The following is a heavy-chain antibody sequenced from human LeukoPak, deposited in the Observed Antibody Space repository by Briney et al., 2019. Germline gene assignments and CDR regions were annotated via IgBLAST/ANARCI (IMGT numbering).Heavy chain of an antibody. Sequence: ASVKVSCKASGFTFINYYMHWVRQAPGQGLEWLGIINLSGGSTHYPQKFQDRVTMTRDTSTSTIYMELSSLRSDDTALYYCARVMHWDKPMARGRGMDVWGQGTTVTVSS. D-gene: IGHD5-18*01. V-gene: IGHV1-46*01. CDR1: GFTFINYY. CDR2: INLSGGST. CDR3: ARVMHWDKPMARGRGMDV. J-gene: IGHJ6*02.